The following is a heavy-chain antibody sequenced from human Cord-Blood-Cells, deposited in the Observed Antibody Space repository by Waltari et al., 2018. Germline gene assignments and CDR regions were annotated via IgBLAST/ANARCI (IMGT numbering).Heavy chain of an antibody. V-gene: IGHV1-2*02. Sequence: QVQLVQSGAEVTKPGASVKVSCKASGYTFTGYYMHWLRQSPGQGLEWKGLRNTNRGGTNYAQKFQGRVTMTRDPCISTADMELSRLRSDDTAVYYCAREEEMATINYWGQGTLVTVSS. CDR1: GYTFTGYY. J-gene: IGHJ4*02. D-gene: IGHD5-12*01. CDR2: RNTNRGGT. CDR3: AREEEMATINY.